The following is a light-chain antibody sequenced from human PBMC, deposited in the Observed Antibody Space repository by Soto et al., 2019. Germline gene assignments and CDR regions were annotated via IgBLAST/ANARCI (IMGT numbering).Light chain of an antibody. J-gene: IGKJ4*01. Sequence: DIQMTQSPSSVSASVGDRVTITCRASQGISSYLAWYQQKPGKAPKLLIYAASSLQSGVPSRFSGSGSGTDFTLTISSLQPEDFATYYCQQANSFPDTFGGGTKVEIK. CDR3: QQANSFPDT. CDR2: AAS. CDR1: QGISSY. V-gene: IGKV1-12*01.